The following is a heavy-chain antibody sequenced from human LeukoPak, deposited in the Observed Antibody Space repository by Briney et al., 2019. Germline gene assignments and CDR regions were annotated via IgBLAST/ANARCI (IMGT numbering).Heavy chain of an antibody. J-gene: IGHJ4*02. Sequence: PGGSLRLSCAASGFTFSSYGMHWVRQAPGKGLEWVAVIWYGGSNKYYADSVKGRFTISRDNSKNTLYLQMNSLRTEDTAVYYCAAGSYIDFDYWGQGTLVTVSS. CDR2: IWYGGSNK. V-gene: IGHV3-33*08. CDR1: GFTFSSYG. D-gene: IGHD1-26*01. CDR3: AAGSYIDFDY.